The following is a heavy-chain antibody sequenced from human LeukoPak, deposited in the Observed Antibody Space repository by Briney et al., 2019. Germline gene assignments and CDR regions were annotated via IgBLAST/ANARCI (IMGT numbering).Heavy chain of an antibody. V-gene: IGHV3-64D*06. D-gene: IGHD6-13*01. Sequence: PGGSLRLSCSASGFTFSRFAMHCVRQAPGKGLEYVSTISSNGGTTDYADSGMGRFTISRDNSKNTLYLQMSSLRPEDTAVYYCVKEKGGSSWYNLGYWGQGTLVTVSS. CDR2: ISSNGGTT. J-gene: IGHJ4*02. CDR3: VKEKGGSSWYNLGY. CDR1: GFTFSRFA.